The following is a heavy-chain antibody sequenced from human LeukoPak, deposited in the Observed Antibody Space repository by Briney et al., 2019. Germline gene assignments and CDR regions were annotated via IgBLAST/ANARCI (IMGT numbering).Heavy chain of an antibody. CDR1: GGSISSSSYY. V-gene: IGHV4-39*01. CDR2: IYYSGST. D-gene: IGHD6-13*01. Sequence: PSETLSLTCTVSGGSISSSSYYWGWIRQPPGKGLEWIGSIYYSGSTYYNPSLKSRVTISVDTSKNQFSLKLSSVTAADTAVYYCARSGVGIAAAVDPWGQGTLVTVSS. CDR3: ARSGVGIAAAVDP. J-gene: IGHJ5*02.